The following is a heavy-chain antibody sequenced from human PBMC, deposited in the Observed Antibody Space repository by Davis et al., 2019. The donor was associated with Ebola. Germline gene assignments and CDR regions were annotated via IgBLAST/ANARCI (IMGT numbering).Heavy chain of an antibody. V-gene: IGHV3-48*02. D-gene: IGHD6-13*01. Sequence: GESLKISCAASGVTFSDYSMNWVRQAPGKGLEWVSYISSGGITTYYADSVKGRFTSSRDNAKNSLYLEMNSLRDEDTAVYYCVRAGQQLRFDYWGQGTLVTVSS. CDR2: ISSGGITT. J-gene: IGHJ4*02. CDR1: GVTFSDYS. CDR3: VRAGQQLRFDY.